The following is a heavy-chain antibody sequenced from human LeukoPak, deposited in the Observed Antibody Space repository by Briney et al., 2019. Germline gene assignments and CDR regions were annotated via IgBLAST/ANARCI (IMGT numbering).Heavy chain of an antibody. V-gene: IGHV3-53*05. J-gene: IGHJ4*02. D-gene: IGHD4-23*01. CDR3: TDAVAG. Sequence: RGSLRLSCAASGFSVGNNYVTWVRQPPGKGLEWVSVIYTDGSTYYADSVKGRFIISRDSSKNTLYLQMNSLRAEDTAVYYCTDAVAGRGQGTLVTVSS. CDR2: IYTDGST. CDR1: GFSVGNNY.